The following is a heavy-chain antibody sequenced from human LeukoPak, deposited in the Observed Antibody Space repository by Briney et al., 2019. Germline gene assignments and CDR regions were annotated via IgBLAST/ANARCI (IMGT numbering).Heavy chain of an antibody. V-gene: IGHV5-51*01. Sequence: AGESLKISCKGSGHSFTSYWIGWVRQMPGKGLEWMGIIYPGDSDTRYSPSFQGQVTISADKSISTAYLQWSSLKASDTAMYYCARGIVVVPAAIGWFDPWGQGTLVTVSS. CDR3: ARGIVVVPAAIGWFDP. CDR2: IYPGDSDT. D-gene: IGHD2-2*02. CDR1: GHSFTSYW. J-gene: IGHJ5*02.